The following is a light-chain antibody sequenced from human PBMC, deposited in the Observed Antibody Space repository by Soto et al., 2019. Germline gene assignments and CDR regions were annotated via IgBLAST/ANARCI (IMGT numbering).Light chain of an antibody. CDR2: GAS. J-gene: IGKJ5*01. Sequence: EIVLTQSPGTLSLSPGERATLSCRASQSVSSSNLAWYQQKPGQAPRLLIYGASSRATGIPDRFSGSGSGTDFPLTISRLEPEDFAVYYSQQYGSSITFGQGTRLEIK. CDR3: QQYGSSIT. CDR1: QSVSSSN. V-gene: IGKV3-20*01.